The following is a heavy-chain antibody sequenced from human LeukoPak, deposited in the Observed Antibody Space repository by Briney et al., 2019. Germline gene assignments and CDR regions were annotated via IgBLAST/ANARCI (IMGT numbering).Heavy chain of an antibody. V-gene: IGHV4-59*08. CDR3: ARRQGIAAAGYYYYYGMDV. D-gene: IGHD6-13*01. Sequence: SETLSLTCTVSGGSISSYYWSWIRQPPGKGLEWIGYIYYSGSTNYNPSLKSRVTISVDTSKNQFSLKLSSVTAADTAVYYCARRQGIAAAGYYYYYGMDVWGQGTTVNVSS. CDR2: IYYSGST. J-gene: IGHJ6*02. CDR1: GGSISSYY.